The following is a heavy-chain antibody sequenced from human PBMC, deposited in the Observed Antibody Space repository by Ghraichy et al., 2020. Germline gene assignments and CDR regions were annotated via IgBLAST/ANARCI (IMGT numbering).Heavy chain of an antibody. Sequence: SETLSLTCTVSGDSITSSSYLWGWIRQPPGQGLEWIGSIYYSGTTYYAPSLKSRVTISVDTSKNQFSLNLSSVTAADTAVYYCARSRSGGMIITFGGIIARLDVWGKGTTVTVSS. CDR1: GDSITSSSYL. J-gene: IGHJ6*04. CDR3: ARSRSGGMIITFGGIIARLDV. CDR2: IYYSGTT. D-gene: IGHD3-16*02. V-gene: IGHV4-39*01.